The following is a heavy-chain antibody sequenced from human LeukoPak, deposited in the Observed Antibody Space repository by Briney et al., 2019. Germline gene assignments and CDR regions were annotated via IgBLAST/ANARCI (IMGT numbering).Heavy chain of an antibody. CDR2: ISGSGGRT. CDR3: ARDPYYFDY. J-gene: IGHJ4*02. Sequence: GGSLRLSCAASGFTFSSYAMSWVRQASGKGLEWVSAISGSGGRTYYADSVKGRFTISRDNSKNTLYLQMNSLRAEDTAVYYCARDPYYFDYWGQGTLVTVSS. V-gene: IGHV3-23*01. CDR1: GFTFSSYA.